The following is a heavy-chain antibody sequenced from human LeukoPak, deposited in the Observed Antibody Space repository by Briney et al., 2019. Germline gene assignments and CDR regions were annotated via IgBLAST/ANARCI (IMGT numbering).Heavy chain of an antibody. J-gene: IGHJ4*02. Sequence: ASVKVSCKASGYTFTSYGIGWVRQAPGQALEWMGWISAYNGNTNCAQKLQGRVTMTTDTSTSTAYMELRSLRSDDTAVYYCASRSSGPGNYYFDHWGQGTLVTVSS. CDR2: ISAYNGNT. CDR3: ASRSSGPGNYYFDH. V-gene: IGHV1-18*01. CDR1: GYTFTSYG. D-gene: IGHD6-19*01.